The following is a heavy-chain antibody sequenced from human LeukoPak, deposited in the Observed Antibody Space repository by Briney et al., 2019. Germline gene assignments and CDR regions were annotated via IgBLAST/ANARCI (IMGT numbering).Heavy chain of an antibody. CDR2: IIPILGTA. D-gene: IGHD3-10*01. Sequence: SVKVSCKASGGTFSSYAISWVRQAPGHGLEWMGRIIPILGTANYAQKFQGRVTITAKQYARTAYMELSSLRSEDTAVYYCARTPGGGLTMVRGVIKAYYYYMDVWGKETRVTVSS. J-gene: IGHJ6*03. CDR1: GGTFSSYA. V-gene: IGHV1-69*11. CDR3: ARTPGGGLTMVRGVIKAYYYYMDV.